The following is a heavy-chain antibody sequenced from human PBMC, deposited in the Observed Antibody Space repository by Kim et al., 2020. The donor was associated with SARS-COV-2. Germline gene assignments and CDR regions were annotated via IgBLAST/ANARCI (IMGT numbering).Heavy chain of an antibody. V-gene: IGHV3-30*01. Sequence: DSVNGRFTISRDNSKNTLYLQMNSLRAEDTAVYYCARDPDPVYSSSFFDYWGQGTLVTVSS. D-gene: IGHD6-13*01. J-gene: IGHJ4*02. CDR3: ARDPDPVYSSSFFDY.